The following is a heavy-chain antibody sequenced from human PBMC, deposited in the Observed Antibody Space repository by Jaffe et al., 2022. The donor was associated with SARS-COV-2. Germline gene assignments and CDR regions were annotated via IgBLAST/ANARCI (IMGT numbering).Heavy chain of an antibody. Sequence: EVQLLESGGGLVQPGGSLRLSCAASGFTFSSYAMSWVRQAPGKGLEWVSAISGSGGSTYYADSVKGRFTISRDNSKNTLYLQMNSLRAEDTAVYYCAKMGWAGGYDIADWFDPWGQGTLVTVSS. CDR1: GFTFSSYA. D-gene: IGHD5-12*01. J-gene: IGHJ5*02. CDR2: ISGSGGST. V-gene: IGHV3-23*01. CDR3: AKMGWAGGYDIADWFDP.